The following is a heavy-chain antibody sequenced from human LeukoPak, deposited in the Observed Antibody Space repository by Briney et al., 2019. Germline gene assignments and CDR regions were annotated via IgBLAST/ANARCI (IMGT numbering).Heavy chain of an antibody. Sequence: GGSLRLSCAASGFTFSSYAMSWVRQAPGKRLGWVSAISGSGGSTYYADSVKGRFTISRDNSKNTLYLQMNSLRAEDTAVYYCAKDGKGAYSPRWFDPWGQGTLVTVSS. CDR1: GFTFSSYA. CDR3: AKDGKGAYSPRWFDP. J-gene: IGHJ5*02. CDR2: ISGSGGST. V-gene: IGHV3-23*01. D-gene: IGHD5-18*01.